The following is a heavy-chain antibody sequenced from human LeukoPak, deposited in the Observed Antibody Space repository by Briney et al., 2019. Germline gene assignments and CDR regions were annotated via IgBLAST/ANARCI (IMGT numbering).Heavy chain of an antibody. CDR2: IYSGGST. CDR1: GFTVSSNY. CDR3: AGTTTVITLTAFDF. Sequence: GGSLRLSCAVSGFTVSSNYMSWVRQAPGKGLEWVSIIYSGGSTDYADSVKGRFTISRDNSKNTLYFQMKSLRAEDTAVYYCAGTTTVITLTAFDFWGQGTMVTVSS. J-gene: IGHJ3*01. V-gene: IGHV3-53*01. D-gene: IGHD4-11*01.